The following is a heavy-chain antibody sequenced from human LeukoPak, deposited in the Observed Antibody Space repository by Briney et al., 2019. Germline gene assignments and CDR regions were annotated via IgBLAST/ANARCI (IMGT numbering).Heavy chain of an antibody. CDR3: ARGGWELHFDY. CDR1: GGSISSSSYY. CDR2: IYYSGST. J-gene: IGHJ4*02. V-gene: IGHV4-61*01. Sequence: SETLSLTCTVSGGSISSSSYYWSWIRQPPGKGLEWIGYIYYSGSTNYNPSLKSRVTISVDTSKNQFSLKLSSVTAADTAVYYCARGGWELHFDYWGQGTLVTVSS. D-gene: IGHD1-26*01.